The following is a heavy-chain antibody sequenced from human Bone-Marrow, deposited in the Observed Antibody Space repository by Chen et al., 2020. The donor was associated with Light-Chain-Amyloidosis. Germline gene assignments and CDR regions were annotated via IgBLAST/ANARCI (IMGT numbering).Heavy chain of an antibody. CDR2: IFGLTDAI. Sequence: VRLVESGGGLVQPGGSLRLSCAASGFTFSGYSMNWVRQTPGKGLEWISYIFGLTDAIFYANSVRGRFTISRDNAKRALYLQMNSLRVEDTAVYYCARDSVESAADDLWGQGTLVTVSP. CDR3: ARDSVESAADDL. V-gene: IGHV3-48*01. CDR1: GFTFSGYS. D-gene: IGHD6-13*01. J-gene: IGHJ4*02.